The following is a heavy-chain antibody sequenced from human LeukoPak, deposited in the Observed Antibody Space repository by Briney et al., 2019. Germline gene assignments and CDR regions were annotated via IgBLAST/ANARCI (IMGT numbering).Heavy chain of an antibody. CDR2: IYYSGST. CDR3: ARHPYQLLWLSWFDP. J-gene: IGHJ5*02. V-gene: IGHV4-39*01. D-gene: IGHD2-2*01. CDR1: GGSSSSSRYY. Sequence: SETLSLTCTVSGGSSSSSRYYWGWIRQPPGKGLEWIGSIYYSGSTYYNPSLKSRVTISVDTSKNQSSLKLSSVTAADTAVYYCARHPYQLLWLSWFDPWGQGTLVTVSS.